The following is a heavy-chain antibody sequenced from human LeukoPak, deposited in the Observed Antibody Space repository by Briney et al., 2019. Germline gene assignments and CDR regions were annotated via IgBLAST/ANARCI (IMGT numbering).Heavy chain of an antibody. CDR3: ARGHVVRGVIPCDAFDI. D-gene: IGHD3-10*01. CDR1: GGSFSGYY. J-gene: IGHJ3*02. CDR2: INHSGST. V-gene: IGHV4-34*01. Sequence: PSETLSLTCAVYGGSFSGYYWSWIRQPPGKGLEWIGEINHSGSTNYNPSLKSRATISVDTSKNQFSLKLSSVTAADTAVYYCARGHVVRGVIPCDAFDIWGQGTMVTVSS.